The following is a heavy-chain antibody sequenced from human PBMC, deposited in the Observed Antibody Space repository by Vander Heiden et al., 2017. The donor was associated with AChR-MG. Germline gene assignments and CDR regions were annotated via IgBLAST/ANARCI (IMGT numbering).Heavy chain of an antibody. J-gene: IGHJ4*02. CDR2: IKQDGSEK. D-gene: IGHD2-15*01. CDR3: CRPRIPGTDY. CDR1: GFTFSSYW. Sequence: EVQLVESGGGLVQPGGSLRLSCAASGFTFSSYWMSWVRQAPGKGLEWVANIKQDGSEKYDVDSVKGRFTISRDNAKNSLYLKMNSLRAEDTAVYYCCRPRIPGTDYWCQGTLVTVSS. V-gene: IGHV3-7*01.